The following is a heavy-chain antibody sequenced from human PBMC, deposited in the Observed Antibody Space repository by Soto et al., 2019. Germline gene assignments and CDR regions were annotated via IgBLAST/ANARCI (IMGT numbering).Heavy chain of an antibody. CDR2: MNPYTGKA. V-gene: IGHV1-8*01. J-gene: IGHJ4*02. CDR3: ARRKERSGPNYFDY. D-gene: IGHD6-25*01. Sequence: QVQLVQSGAEVKRPGASLKVSCQASGYTFTTYDINWVRQAPGQGLEWMGWMNPYTGKAGYAQKFQGRVTMTRDNSISTAYMELSSLRSDDTAVCYCARRKERSGPNYFDYWGLGTLVTVSS. CDR1: GYTFTTYD.